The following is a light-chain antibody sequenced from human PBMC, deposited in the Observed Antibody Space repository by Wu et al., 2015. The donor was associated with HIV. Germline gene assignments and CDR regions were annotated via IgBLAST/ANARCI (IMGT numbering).Light chain of an antibody. Sequence: EIVLTQSPGTLSLSPGERATLSCRASQSVSSSYLAWYQQKPGQAPRLLIYGASSRATGIPDRFSDSGSGTDFTLTISRLEPEDCAVYYCQQYGSSPYSFGQGTKLEIK. CDR1: QSVSSSY. V-gene: IGKV3-20*01. CDR3: QQYGSSPYS. J-gene: IGKJ2*03. CDR2: GAS.